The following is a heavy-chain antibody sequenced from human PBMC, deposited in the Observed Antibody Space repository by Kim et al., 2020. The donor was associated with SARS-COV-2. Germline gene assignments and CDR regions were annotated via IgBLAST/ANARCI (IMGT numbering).Heavy chain of an antibody. V-gene: IGHV3-23*01. Sequence: GGSLRLSCAASGFTFSSYAMSWARQAPGKGLEWVSAISNSGGNTYYADSVKGRFTISRDNSKNTQYLQMNSLRADDTAVYFCASWEEGSHSLFDYWGQGTLVTVSS. D-gene: IGHD1-26*01. CDR2: ISNSGGNT. J-gene: IGHJ4*02. CDR1: GFTFSSYA. CDR3: ASWEEGSHSLFDY.